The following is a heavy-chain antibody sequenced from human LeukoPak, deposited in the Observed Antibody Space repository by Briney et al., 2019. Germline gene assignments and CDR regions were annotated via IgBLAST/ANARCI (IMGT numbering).Heavy chain of an antibody. D-gene: IGHD5-18*01. J-gene: IGHJ4*02. Sequence: SSETLSLTCTVSGGSISSSTYNWGWIRQPPGKGLEWVGSIYYSGSTYYNPSFKSRVTISVDTSKNQFSLKLSSVTAADTAVYYCARLGDSYATDYWGQGTLVTVSS. CDR2: IYYSGST. CDR1: GGSISSSTYN. CDR3: ARLGDSYATDY. V-gene: IGHV4-39*01.